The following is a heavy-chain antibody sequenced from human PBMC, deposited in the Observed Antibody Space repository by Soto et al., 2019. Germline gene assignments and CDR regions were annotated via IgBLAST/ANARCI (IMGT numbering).Heavy chain of an antibody. CDR3: AKRLLSGAARGAFDI. CDR2: SSGSST. J-gene: IGHJ3*02. Sequence: EVQLLESGGGLVQPGGSLRLSCAGSGFTFSDYSMSWVRQAPGKALEWVSASSGSSTYYADSVKGQFTISRDNSKNTVYLQMNSLRAEDTAIYYCAKRLLSGAARGAFDIWGQGTMVTVSS. D-gene: IGHD2-15*01. V-gene: IGHV3-23*05. CDR1: GFTFSDYS.